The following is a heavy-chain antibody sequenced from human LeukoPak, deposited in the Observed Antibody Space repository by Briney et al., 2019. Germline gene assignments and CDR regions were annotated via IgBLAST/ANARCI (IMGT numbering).Heavy chain of an antibody. Sequence: GGSLRLSCAASGFTFSTYAMSWVRQAPGKGLEWVSAINGIGGSTYYADSVKGRFTISRDDSKNTLYLQMNSLRAEDTAVYYCAINYYGSGSYYHYWGQGTLVTVSS. J-gene: IGHJ4*02. D-gene: IGHD3-10*01. CDR1: GFTFSTYA. V-gene: IGHV3-23*01. CDR3: AINYYGSGSYYHY. CDR2: INGIGGST.